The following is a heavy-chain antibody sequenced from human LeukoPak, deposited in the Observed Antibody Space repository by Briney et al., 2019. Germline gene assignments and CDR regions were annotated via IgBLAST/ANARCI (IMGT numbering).Heavy chain of an antibody. J-gene: IGHJ4*02. CDR3: AKDQPGGYSYGNFDY. V-gene: IGHV3-53*01. CDR1: GFIVSNNY. Sequence: GGSLRLSCVASGFIVSNNYMSWVRQAPGKGLEWVSVLYNAGSTYYADSVKGRFTISRDNSKNTLYLQMNSLRAEDTAVYYCAKDQPGGYSYGNFDYWGQGTLVTVSS. D-gene: IGHD5-18*01. CDR2: LYNAGST.